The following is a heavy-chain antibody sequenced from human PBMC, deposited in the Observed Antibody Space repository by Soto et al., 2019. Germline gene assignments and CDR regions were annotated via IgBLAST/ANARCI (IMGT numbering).Heavy chain of an antibody. CDR2: IYYSGST. CDR3: ASYYYGSGSYRPWFDP. D-gene: IGHD3-10*01. V-gene: IGHV4-59*01. Sequence: QVQLQESGPGLVKPSETLSLTCTVSGGSISSYYWSWIRQPPGKGLEWIGYIYYSGSTNYNPSLKCRFTISVDTSKNQFSLKLSSVTAADTAVYYCASYYYGSGSYRPWFDPWGQGTLVTVSS. J-gene: IGHJ5*02. CDR1: GGSISSYY.